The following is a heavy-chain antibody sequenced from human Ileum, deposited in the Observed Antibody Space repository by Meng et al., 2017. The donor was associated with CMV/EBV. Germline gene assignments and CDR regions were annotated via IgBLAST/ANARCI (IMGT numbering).Heavy chain of an antibody. CDR1: GFTFSNAW. V-gene: IGHV3-21*01. J-gene: IGHJ6*02. CDR2: ITTSSSYI. Sequence: GESLKISCAASGFTFSNAWMSWVRQAPGKGLEWVSSITTSSSYIFYADSVKGRFTTSRHNAKNSLYLQMNSLRADDTAVYYCARDLGDIVYDYYGMDVWGQGTTVTVSS. D-gene: IGHD2-15*01. CDR3: ARDLGDIVYDYYGMDV.